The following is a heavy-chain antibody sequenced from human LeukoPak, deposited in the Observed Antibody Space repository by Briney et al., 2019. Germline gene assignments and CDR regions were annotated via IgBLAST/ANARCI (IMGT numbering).Heavy chain of an antibody. CDR2: ISDSFRIT. CDR3: AKRHGDYFDY. J-gene: IGHJ4*02. CDR1: GFPFSSYA. Sequence: GGSLRLSCAASGFPFSSYAMSWVRQPPGKGLECISTISDSFRITDDADSVKGRFTISRGNSKNTLYLQMNTLRAEDTAVYYCAKRHGDYFDYWGRGTLVTVSS. V-gene: IGHV3-23*01. D-gene: IGHD4-17*01.